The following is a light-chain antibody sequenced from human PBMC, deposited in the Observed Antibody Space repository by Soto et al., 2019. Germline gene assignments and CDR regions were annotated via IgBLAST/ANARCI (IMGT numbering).Light chain of an antibody. CDR3: ATWDDILNLLYV. CDR2: RNN. J-gene: IGLJ1*01. V-gene: IGLV1-47*01. Sequence: QWVLTQPPSASGTPGQRVTLSCSGSGSNIGSNSVYWYQQLPGTAPKLLIYRNNQRPSGVPDRFSGSKSGTSASLAISGLRSEDEADYYCATWDDILNLLYVFGAGTKVTVL. CDR1: GSNIGSNS.